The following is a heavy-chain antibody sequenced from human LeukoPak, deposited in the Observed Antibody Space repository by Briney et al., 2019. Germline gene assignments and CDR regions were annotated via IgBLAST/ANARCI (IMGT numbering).Heavy chain of an antibody. Sequence: PSETLFLTCAVYGGSFSGYYWSWIRQPPGKGLEWIGEINHSGSTNYNPSLKSRVTISVDTSKNQFSVKLSSVTAADTAVYYCARGKVPTTPLYGMVGWGQGTTVTVSS. D-gene: IGHD4/OR15-4a*01. J-gene: IGHJ6*02. CDR3: ARGKVPTTPLYGMVG. V-gene: IGHV4-34*01. CDR1: GGSFSGYY. CDR2: INHSGST.